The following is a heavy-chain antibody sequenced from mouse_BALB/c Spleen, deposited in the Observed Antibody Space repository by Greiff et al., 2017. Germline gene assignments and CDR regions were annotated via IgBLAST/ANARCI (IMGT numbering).Heavy chain of an antibody. D-gene: IGHD2-3*01. CDR1: GYTFTDYA. Sequence: ESGAELVRPGVSVKISCKGSGYTFTDYAMHWVKQSHAKSLEWIGVISTYYGDASYNQKFKGKATMTVDKSSSTAYMELARLTSEDSAIYYCARAIYDGYYVFAYWGQGTLVTVSA. V-gene: IGHV1S137*01. CDR2: ISTYYGDA. J-gene: IGHJ3*01. CDR3: ARAIYDGYYVFAY.